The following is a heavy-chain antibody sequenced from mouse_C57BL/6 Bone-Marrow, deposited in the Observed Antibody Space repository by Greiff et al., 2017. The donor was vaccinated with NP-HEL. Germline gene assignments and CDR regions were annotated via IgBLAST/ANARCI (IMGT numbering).Heavy chain of an antibody. CDR1: GYTFTDYN. Sequence: VQLQQSGPELVKPGASVKIPCKASGYTFTDYNMDWVKQSHGKSLEWIGDINPNNGGTIYNQKFKGKATLTVDKSSSTAYMELRSLTSEDTAVYYCARAGRLRQIEYYAMDYWGQGTSVTVSS. V-gene: IGHV1-18*01. J-gene: IGHJ4*01. CDR2: INPNNGGT. D-gene: IGHD2-2*01. CDR3: ARAGRLRQIEYYAMDY.